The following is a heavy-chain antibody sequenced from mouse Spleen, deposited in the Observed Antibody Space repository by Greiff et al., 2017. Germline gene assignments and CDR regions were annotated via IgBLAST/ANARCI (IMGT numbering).Heavy chain of an antibody. J-gene: IGHJ1*01. V-gene: IGHV3-8*01. CDR3: ARSLSGTGWYFDV. D-gene: IGHD4-1*01. CDR2: ISYSGST. Sequence: EVKLVESGPGLAKPSQTLSLTCSVTGYSITSDYWNWIRKFPGNKLEYMGYISYSGSTYYNPSLKSRISITRDTSKNQYYLQLNSVTTEDTATYYCARSLSGTGWYFDVWGAGTTVTVSS. CDR1: GYSITSDY.